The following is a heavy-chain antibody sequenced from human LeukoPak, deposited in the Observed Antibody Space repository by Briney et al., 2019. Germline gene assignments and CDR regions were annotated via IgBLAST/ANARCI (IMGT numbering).Heavy chain of an antibody. CDR2: ISAYNGNT. J-gene: IGHJ4*02. V-gene: IGHV1-18*01. CDR1: GYTFTNYG. Sequence: ASVKVSCKASGYTFTNYGISWVRQAPGQGLEWMGWISAYNGNTNYAENLQGTVTMITDKSTSTAYMELRSLRSDDTAVYYCARDLVPTGGRPGSSDYWGQGTLVTVSS. CDR3: ARDLVPTGGRPGSSDY. D-gene: IGHD2-15*01.